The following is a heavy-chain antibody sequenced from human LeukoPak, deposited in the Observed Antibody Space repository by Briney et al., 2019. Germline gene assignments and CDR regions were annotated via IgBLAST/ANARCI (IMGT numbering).Heavy chain of an antibody. D-gene: IGHD3-10*01. Sequence: GESLQISCKGSGYSFTSYWIGWVRQMPGKGLEWMGIIYPGDSDTRYSPSFQGQVTISADKSISTAYLQWSSLKASDTAMYYCARAHRYRGALYYFDYWGQGTLVTVSS. CDR2: IYPGDSDT. CDR3: ARAHRYRGALYYFDY. V-gene: IGHV5-51*01. J-gene: IGHJ4*02. CDR1: GYSFTSYW.